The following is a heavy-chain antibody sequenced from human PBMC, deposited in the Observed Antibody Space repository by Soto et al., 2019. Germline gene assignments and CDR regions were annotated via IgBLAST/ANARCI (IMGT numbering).Heavy chain of an antibody. V-gene: IGHV4-34*01. D-gene: IGHD1-20*01. CDR2: VNHSGST. CDR3: ARVRRITGHYYYYGMDV. CDR1: GGSFSGYY. Sequence: SETLSLTCAVYGGSFSGYYWIWIRQPPGKGLEWIGEVNHSGSTNYNPSLKSRVTISVDTSKNQFSLKLSSVTAADTAVYYCARVRRITGHYYYYGMDVWGQGTTVTVSS. J-gene: IGHJ6*02.